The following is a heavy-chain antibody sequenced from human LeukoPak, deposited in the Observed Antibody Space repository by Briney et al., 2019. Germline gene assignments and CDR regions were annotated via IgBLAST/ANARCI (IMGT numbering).Heavy chain of an antibody. CDR3: ARHFGSPSPGVQH. D-gene: IGHD3-3*01. V-gene: IGHV5-51*01. CDR2: IYPGDSVT. Sequence: GESLKISCQTSGFSFITYWIGWVRQMPGKGLEWMGIIYPGDSVTRYSPSFEGQVTISADRSIRTAYLQWNSLKASDTAVYYCARHFGSPSPGVQHWGQGTPVIVSS. CDR1: GFSFITYW. J-gene: IGHJ1*01.